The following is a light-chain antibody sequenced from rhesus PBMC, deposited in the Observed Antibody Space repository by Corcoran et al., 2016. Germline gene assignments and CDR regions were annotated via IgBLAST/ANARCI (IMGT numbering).Light chain of an antibody. CDR2: GVS. J-gene: IGKJ4*01. CDR1: QGINTY. CDR3: LQYNSDPLT. V-gene: IGKV1-43*02. Sequence: DIQMTQSPSSLSASVGDRVTITCRASQGINTYLNWYQQKPGKTPKRLISGVSSLESGVPSRFSGSGSGTDFTLTISSLQPEDFATYYCLQYNSDPLTFGGGTKVEIK.